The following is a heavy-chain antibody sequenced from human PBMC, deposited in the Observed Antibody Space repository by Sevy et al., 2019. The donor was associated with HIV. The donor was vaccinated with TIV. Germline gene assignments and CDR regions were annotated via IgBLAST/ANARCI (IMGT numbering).Heavy chain of an antibody. Sequence: GGSLRLSCKASGFTFGDYAMSWFSQAPGKGLEWVGFIRNKAYDGTTEYAASVKGRFTISRDDSKSIAYLQMNSLKTEDTAVYYCARDPTEGIAVAGNWYDPWGQGTLVTVSS. CDR1: GFTFGDYA. J-gene: IGHJ5*02. CDR3: ARDPTEGIAVAGNWYDP. CDR2: IRNKAYDGTT. V-gene: IGHV3-49*03. D-gene: IGHD6-19*01.